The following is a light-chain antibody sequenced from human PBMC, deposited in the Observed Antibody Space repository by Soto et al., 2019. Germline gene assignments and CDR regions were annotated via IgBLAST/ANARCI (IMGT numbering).Light chain of an antibody. CDR3: QQSNSSPHT. Sequence: DIQMTQSPSSLSASVGDRVTITCRASQSISSYLNWYQQKPGKAPKLLIYAASSLQSGVPPRFSGSGYGTDFTLTISNLQPEDFASYYCQQSNSSPHTFGQGTKVEI. CDR1: QSISSY. V-gene: IGKV1-39*01. CDR2: AAS. J-gene: IGKJ2*01.